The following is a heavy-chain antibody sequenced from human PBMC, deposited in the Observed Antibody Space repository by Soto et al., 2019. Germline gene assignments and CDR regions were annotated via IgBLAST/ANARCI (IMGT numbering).Heavy chain of an antibody. D-gene: IGHD3-3*01. CDR1: GYPFTGYY. CDR2: INPNSGGT. CDR3: ARASGYYPYGMDV. J-gene: IGHJ6*02. V-gene: IGHV1-2*04. Sequence: ASLKVSCKSSGYPFTGYYMHWVRQAPGQGLEWMGWINPNSGGTNYAQKFQGWVTMTRDTSISTAYMELSRLRSDDTAVYYCARASGYYPYGMDVWGQGTTVAVS.